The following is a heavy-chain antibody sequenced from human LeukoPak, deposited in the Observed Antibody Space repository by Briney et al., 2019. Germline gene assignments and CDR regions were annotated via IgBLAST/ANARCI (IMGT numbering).Heavy chain of an antibody. V-gene: IGHV3-66*01. CDR2: HYSGGST. D-gene: IGHD3-9*01. Sequence: GGSLRLSCAASGFTVSTNYMTWVRQAPGKGLEWVSVHYSGGSTSYADSVKGRFTVSRDNSKNTLYLQMNSLRAEDTAVYYCVRAVYDILAGHYTEDYWGQGTLVTVSS. CDR3: VRAVYDILAGHYTEDY. CDR1: GFTVSTNY. J-gene: IGHJ4*02.